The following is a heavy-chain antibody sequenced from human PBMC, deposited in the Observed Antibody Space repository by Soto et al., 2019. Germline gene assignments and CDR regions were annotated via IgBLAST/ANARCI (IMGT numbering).Heavy chain of an antibody. Sequence: GGSLRLSCAASGFTFSSYAMSWVRQAPGKGLEWVSAISGSGGSTYYADSVKGRFTISRDNSRNTLYLQMNSLRAEDTAVYYCAKKGSGSIAAAGIFYYFDYWGQGTLVTVSS. J-gene: IGHJ4*02. D-gene: IGHD6-13*01. CDR3: AKKGSGSIAAAGIFYYFDY. CDR1: GFTFSSYA. V-gene: IGHV3-23*01. CDR2: ISGSGGST.